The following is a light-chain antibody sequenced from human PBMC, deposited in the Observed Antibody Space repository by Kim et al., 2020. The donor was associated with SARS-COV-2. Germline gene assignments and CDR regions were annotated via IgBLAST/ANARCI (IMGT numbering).Light chain of an antibody. Sequence: SASVGDRVPITWRASETINSWLAWYQQKPGKAPKLLIQKASNLESGVPSRFSGSGSGTEFTLTISSLQPDDFATYYCQQYNTYSITFGQGTKLEI. J-gene: IGKJ2*01. CDR2: KAS. CDR3: QQYNTYSIT. V-gene: IGKV1-5*03. CDR1: ETINSW.